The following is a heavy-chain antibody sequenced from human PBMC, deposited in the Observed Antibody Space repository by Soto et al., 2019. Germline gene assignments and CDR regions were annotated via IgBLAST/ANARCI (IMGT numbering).Heavy chain of an antibody. J-gene: IGHJ4*02. V-gene: IGHV3-23*01. Sequence: GGSLRLSCAASGFTFSSYAMNWVRQAPGKGLEWVSAISASGGSTYYADSVKGRFTISRDNSKNMLYLQMTSLRAEDTAVYYCAKDRERDAWYEDYWGQGTLVTVSS. CDR3: AKDRERDAWYEDY. CDR1: GFTFSSYA. D-gene: IGHD6-13*01. CDR2: ISASGGST.